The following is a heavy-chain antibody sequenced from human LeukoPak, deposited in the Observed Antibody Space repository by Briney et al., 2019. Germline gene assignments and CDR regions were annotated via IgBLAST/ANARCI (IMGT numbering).Heavy chain of an antibody. Sequence: SVKLSCKASGYTVIGYDMHWGRQAPGPGLERMGRINPSTGGTNSAQKFQGGVTTTSDTSISSAYMELSRLRADDTAVYYGAREGYNWNVDYWGQGTLVTVSS. CDR2: INPSTGGT. V-gene: IGHV1-2*06. CDR3: AREGYNWNVDY. J-gene: IGHJ4*02. CDR1: GYTVIGYD. D-gene: IGHD1-1*01.